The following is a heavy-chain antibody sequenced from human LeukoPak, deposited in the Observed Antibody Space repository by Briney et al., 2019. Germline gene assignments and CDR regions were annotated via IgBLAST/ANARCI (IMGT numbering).Heavy chain of an antibody. Sequence: PGGSLRLSCAASGFTFSSYSMNWVRQAPGKGLEWVSSISSSSSYIYYADSVKGRFTISRDNAKNSLYLQMNSLRAEDTAVYYCARVNDTGNRYVWGSYRLDYWGQGTLVTVSS. CDR2: ISSSSSYI. J-gene: IGHJ4*02. V-gene: IGHV3-21*01. CDR3: ARVNDTGNRYVWGSYRLDY. D-gene: IGHD3-16*02. CDR1: GFTFSSYS.